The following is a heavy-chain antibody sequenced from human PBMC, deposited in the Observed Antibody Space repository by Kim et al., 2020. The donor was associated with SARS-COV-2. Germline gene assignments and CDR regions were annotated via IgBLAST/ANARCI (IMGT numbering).Heavy chain of an antibody. J-gene: IGHJ3*02. Sequence: GGSLRLSCAASGFTFNNFWMSWVRQAPGEGLECVANINQDGSAKFYVGSVRGRFTVSRDNAENSLYLQMSGLRAEDTAVYYCASDFSGSKDAFDIWGQGTMVTVSS. CDR1: GFTFNNFW. V-gene: IGHV3-7*03. D-gene: IGHD1-26*01. CDR3: ASDFSGSKDAFDI. CDR2: INQDGSAK.